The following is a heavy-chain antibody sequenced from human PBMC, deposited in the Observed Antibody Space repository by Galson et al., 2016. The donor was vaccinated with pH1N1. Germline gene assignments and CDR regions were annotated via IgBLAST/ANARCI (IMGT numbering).Heavy chain of an antibody. D-gene: IGHD6-13*01. V-gene: IGHV1-2*02. CDR1: GYTLTGYY. CDR2: INPDSGST. CDR3: ARVSSSIPFDP. Sequence: SVKVSCKASGYTLTGYYIHWVRQAPGQGLEWMGWINPDSGSTTYAQNLLGRVTMTRDTSISTAFMEVNSLKSDDTAVYYCARVSSSIPFDPWDQGTLVTVSS. J-gene: IGHJ5*02.